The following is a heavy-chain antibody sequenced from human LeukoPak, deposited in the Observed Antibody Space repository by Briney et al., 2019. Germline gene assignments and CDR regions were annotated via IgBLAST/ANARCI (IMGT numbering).Heavy chain of an antibody. CDR3: ATPRITYYYGSGSYLGY. CDR2: FDPEDGET. D-gene: IGHD3-10*01. V-gene: IGHV1-24*01. CDR1: GYTLTELS. J-gene: IGHJ4*02. Sequence: GASVTVSCKVSGYTLTELSMHWVRQAPGKGLEWMGGFDPEDGETIYEKKFQGRVTMTEDTSTDTAYMELSSLTSEDTAVYYCATPRITYYYGSGSYLGYWGQGTLGTVSS.